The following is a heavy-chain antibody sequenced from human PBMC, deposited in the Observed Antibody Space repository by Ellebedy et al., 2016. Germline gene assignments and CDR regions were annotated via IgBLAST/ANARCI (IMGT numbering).Heavy chain of an antibody. CDR1: GFTFSRHW. Sequence: GESLKISXAASGFTFSRHWMHWVRQAPGKGLVWVSCINDGSITSYADSVKGRFTISRDNSKNTLYLQMNSLRAEDTAVYYCAKGDLGGSPLGAVDYWGQGTLVTVSS. D-gene: IGHD2-15*01. J-gene: IGHJ4*02. V-gene: IGHV3-74*01. CDR2: INDGSIT. CDR3: AKGDLGGSPLGAVDY.